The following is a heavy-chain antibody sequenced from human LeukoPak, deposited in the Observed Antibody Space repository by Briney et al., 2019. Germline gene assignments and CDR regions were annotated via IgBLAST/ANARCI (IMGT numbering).Heavy chain of an antibody. J-gene: IGHJ4*02. CDR1: GYTFTSYG. CDR2: ISAYNGNT. Sequence: ASVKVSRKASGYTFTSYGISWVRQAPGQGLEWMGWISAYNGNTNYAQKLRGRVTMTTDTSTSTACMELRSLRSDDTAVYYCARTSLENDYGGNDYWGQGTLVTVSS. CDR3: ARTSLENDYGGNDY. D-gene: IGHD4-23*01. V-gene: IGHV1-18*01.